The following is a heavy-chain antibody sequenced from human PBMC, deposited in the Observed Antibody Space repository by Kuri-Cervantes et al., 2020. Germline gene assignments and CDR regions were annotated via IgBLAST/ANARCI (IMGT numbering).Heavy chain of an antibody. D-gene: IGHD3-10*01. V-gene: IGHV3-30*01. J-gene: IGHJ4*02. CDR1: GFTFSSYA. Sequence: GESLKISCAASGFTFSSYAMHWVRQAPGKGLEWVAVISYDGSNKYYADSVKGRFTISRDNSKNTLYLQMNSLRAEDTAVYYCARDLRGSGSKEPDYWGQGTLVTSPQ. CDR2: ISYDGSNK. CDR3: ARDLRGSGSKEPDY.